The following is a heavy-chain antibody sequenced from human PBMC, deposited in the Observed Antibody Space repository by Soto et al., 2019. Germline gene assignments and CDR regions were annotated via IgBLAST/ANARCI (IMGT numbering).Heavy chain of an antibody. CDR3: AKVDGSYYDSSGYYYSFDY. CDR1: GFTFSSYA. Sequence: GGSLRLSCAASGFTFSSYAMSWVRQAPGKGLEWVSAISGSGGSTYYADSVKGRFTISSANSKNTLYLQMNSLRAEDTAVYYCAKVDGSYYDSSGYYYSFDYWGQGTLVTVSS. J-gene: IGHJ4*02. D-gene: IGHD3-22*01. CDR2: ISGSGGST. V-gene: IGHV3-23*01.